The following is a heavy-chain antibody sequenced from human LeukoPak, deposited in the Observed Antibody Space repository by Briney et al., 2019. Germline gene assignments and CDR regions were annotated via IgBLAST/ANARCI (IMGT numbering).Heavy chain of an antibody. V-gene: IGHV3-15*07. CDR3: ARAYLPGWEGGQDGFDY. Sequence: GGSLRLSCAASGFTFSNAWMNWVRQAPGKGLEWVGRIKSKTDGGTTDYAAPVKGRFTISRDNAKNTLYLQMNSLRAEDTAVYYCARAYLPGWEGGQDGFDYWGQGTLVTVSS. CDR1: GFTFSNAW. J-gene: IGHJ4*02. D-gene: IGHD1-26*01. CDR2: IKSKTDGGTT.